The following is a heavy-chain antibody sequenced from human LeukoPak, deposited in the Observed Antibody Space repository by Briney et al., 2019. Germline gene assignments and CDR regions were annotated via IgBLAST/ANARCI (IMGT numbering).Heavy chain of an antibody. V-gene: IGHV3-23*01. Sequence: SGGSLRLSCAASGFTFRSYAMSWVRQAPGRGLEWVTAISGSGGSTYYADSVKGRFTISRDNSKNTLYLQMNSLRAEDTAVYYCAKDDRIAARGGDFDYWGQGTLVTVSS. J-gene: IGHJ4*02. CDR1: GFTFRSYA. CDR2: ISGSGGST. CDR3: AKDDRIAARGGDFDY. D-gene: IGHD6-6*01.